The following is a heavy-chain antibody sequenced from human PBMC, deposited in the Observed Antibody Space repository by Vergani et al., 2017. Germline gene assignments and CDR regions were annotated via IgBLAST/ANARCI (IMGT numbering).Heavy chain of an antibody. D-gene: IGHD3-10*01. CDR1: DSSIMTNPY. V-gene: IGHV4-38-2*01. CDR2: IHHSGDT. Sequence: QVQLQESGPGLVKPSETLTLTCDVSDSSIMTNPYWGWFRQSPGKGLEWIGCIHHSGDTHYNSSLKSRVSISIVSSSKFSLSLTSVTAADTAIYYCAGHRGSGGFFPSSYFFGMDVRGHGTTVTVSS. J-gene: IGHJ6*02. CDR3: AGHRGSGGFFPSSYFFGMDV.